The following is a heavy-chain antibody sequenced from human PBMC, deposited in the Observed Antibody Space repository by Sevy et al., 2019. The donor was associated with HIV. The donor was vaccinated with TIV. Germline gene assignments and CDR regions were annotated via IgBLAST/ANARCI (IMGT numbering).Heavy chain of an antibody. V-gene: IGHV4-59*01. Sequence: SETLSLTCTVSGGSISPYYWRWIRQPPGKGLEWVGYFYYTGSTNYNPSLEGRATISVDASKNQFFLKLTSVTAADTAGYYCARQGGVVDYGMDVWGQGTTFTVSS. CDR3: ARQGGVVDYGMDV. J-gene: IGHJ6*02. CDR1: GGSISPYY. CDR2: FYYTGST. D-gene: IGHD3-3*01.